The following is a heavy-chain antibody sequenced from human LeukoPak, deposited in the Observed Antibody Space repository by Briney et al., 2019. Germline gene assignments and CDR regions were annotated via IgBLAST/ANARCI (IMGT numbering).Heavy chain of an antibody. D-gene: IGHD3-3*01. CDR2: INPNSGGT. Sequence: GASVKVSCKASGYTFTSYGISWVRQAPGQGLEWMGWINPNSGGTNYAQRFQGRVTMTRDTSISTAYMELSRLRSDDTAVYYCARAQYYDFWSGYDYWGQGTLVTVSS. V-gene: IGHV1-2*02. J-gene: IGHJ4*02. CDR1: GYTFTSYG. CDR3: ARAQYYDFWSGYDY.